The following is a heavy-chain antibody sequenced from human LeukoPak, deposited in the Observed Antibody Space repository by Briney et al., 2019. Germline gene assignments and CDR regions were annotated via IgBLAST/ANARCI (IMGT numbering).Heavy chain of an antibody. Sequence: PGGSLRLSCAASGFTFSCYAMTWVRQAPGKGLEWVSAISGSGGSTYYADSVKGRFTISRDNSKNTLYLQMNSLRAEDTAVYYCAKCIVATNYYYYYMDVWGKGTTVTVSS. CDR1: GFTFSCYA. CDR3: AKCIVATNYYYYYMDV. D-gene: IGHD5-12*01. V-gene: IGHV3-23*01. J-gene: IGHJ6*03. CDR2: ISGSGGST.